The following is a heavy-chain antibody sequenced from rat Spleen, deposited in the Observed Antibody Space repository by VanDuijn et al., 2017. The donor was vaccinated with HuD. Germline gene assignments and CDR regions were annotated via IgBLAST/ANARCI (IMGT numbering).Heavy chain of an antibody. D-gene: IGHD1-12*02. CDR3: ARSDGTHYYLPFAD. V-gene: IGHV3-3*01. J-gene: IGHJ3*01. Sequence: EVQLQESGPGLVKPSQSLSLPCSVTGHSIASSYRWNWIRKFPGNKLEWMGYINSAGSTNYNPSLKSRISISRDTSKNQFFLQVDSVTTEDTATYYCARSDGTHYYLPFADWGQGALVTVSS. CDR1: GHSIASSYR. CDR2: INSAGST.